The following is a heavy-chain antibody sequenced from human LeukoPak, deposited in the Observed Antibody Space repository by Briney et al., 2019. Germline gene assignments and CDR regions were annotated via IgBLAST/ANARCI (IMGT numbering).Heavy chain of an antibody. Sequence: PGGSLRLSCAASGFTFSSYWMNWARQAPGKGLEWVASINHNGNVNYYVDSVKGRFTISRDNAKNSLYLQMNSLRAEDTAVYYCARGLYYDSSGFPGNYWGQGTLVTVSS. J-gene: IGHJ4*02. V-gene: IGHV3-7*01. D-gene: IGHD3-22*01. CDR3: ARGLYYDSSGFPGNY. CDR2: INHNGNVN. CDR1: GFTFSSYW.